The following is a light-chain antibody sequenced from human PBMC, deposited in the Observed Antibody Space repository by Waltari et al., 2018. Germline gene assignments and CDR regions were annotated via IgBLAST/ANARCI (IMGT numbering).Light chain of an antibody. V-gene: IGLV2-14*03. CDR3: SSYTSSSTPWV. J-gene: IGLJ3*02. CDR1: SSDVGGYNY. Sequence: QSALTQPASVSGSPGQSITISCTGTSSDVGGYNYVSWYQQHPGKAHKLIIYDFSDRPSGVSNRFSGSKSGNTASLTISGLQAEDEADYYCSSYTSSSTPWVFGGGTKLTVL. CDR2: DFS.